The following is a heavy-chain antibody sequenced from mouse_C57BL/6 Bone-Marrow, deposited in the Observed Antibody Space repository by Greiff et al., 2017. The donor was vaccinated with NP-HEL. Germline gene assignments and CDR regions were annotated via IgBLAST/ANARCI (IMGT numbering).Heavy chain of an antibody. V-gene: IGHV1-80*01. CDR3: AREDYDGWYAY. Sequence: VQLQQSGAELVKPGASVKISCKASGYAFSSYWMNWVKQRPGKGLEWIGQIYPGDGDTNYNGKFTGKATLTADKSSSTAYMQLSSLTSEDSAVYFCAREDYDGWYAYWGQGTLVTVSA. J-gene: IGHJ3*01. D-gene: IGHD2-4*01. CDR1: GYAFSSYW. CDR2: IYPGDGDT.